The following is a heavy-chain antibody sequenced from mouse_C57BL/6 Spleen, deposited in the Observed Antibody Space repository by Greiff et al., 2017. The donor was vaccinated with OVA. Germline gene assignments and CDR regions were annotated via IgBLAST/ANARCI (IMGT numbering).Heavy chain of an antibody. CDR2: IYPGSGST. D-gene: IGHD2-12*01. CDR3: ARRRVYDHAMEY. V-gene: IGHV1-55*01. CDR1: GYTFTSYW. Sequence: QVQLQQPGAELVKPGASVKMSCKASGYTFTSYWITWVKQRPGQGLEWIGDIYPGSGSTNYNEKFKSKATLTVDTSSSTAYMQLSSLTSEDSAVYYCARRRVYDHAMEYWGQGTSVTVSS. J-gene: IGHJ4*01.